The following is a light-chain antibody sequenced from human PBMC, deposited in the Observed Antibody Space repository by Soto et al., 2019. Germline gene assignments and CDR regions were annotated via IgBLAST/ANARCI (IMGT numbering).Light chain of an antibody. CDR3: AAWDDSLNGYV. V-gene: IGLV1-44*01. CDR2: SNY. CDR1: TSNIGSKP. J-gene: IGLJ1*01. Sequence: QSVLTQPPSASGTPGQRVIMSCSRSTSNIGSKPVNWYQHLPGTAPKLLIYSNYQRPSGVPDRFSGSKSGTSASLAISGLQSEDEADYYCAAWDDSLNGYVFGTGTKLTVL.